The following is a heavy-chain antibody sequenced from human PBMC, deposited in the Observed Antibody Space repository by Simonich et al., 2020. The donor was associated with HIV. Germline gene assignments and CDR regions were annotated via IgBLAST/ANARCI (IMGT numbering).Heavy chain of an antibody. CDR1: GGSFSGYY. CDR3: ARREGFWFDP. Sequence: QVQLQQWGAGLLKPSETLSLTCAVYGGSFSGYYWTWIRQPPGKGLEWIGEINHSGSPNYNPSLESRVTISIDTSKNQFSLKLRFVTAADTAVYYCARREGFWFDPWGQGALVLVSS. J-gene: IGHJ5*02. CDR2: INHSGSP. V-gene: IGHV4-34*01.